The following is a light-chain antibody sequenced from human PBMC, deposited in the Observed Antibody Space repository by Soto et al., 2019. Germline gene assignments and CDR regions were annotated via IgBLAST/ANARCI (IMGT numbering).Light chain of an antibody. Sequence: DIQMTQSPSTLSASVGDRVTITCRASQSISSWLAWYQQKPGKAPKLLIYDASSLESGVPSRFSGSRSGTEFTLTISSLQPDDFATYYCQQYNSYSGTFGQGTKVGIK. CDR2: DAS. J-gene: IGKJ1*01. V-gene: IGKV1-5*01. CDR3: QQYNSYSGT. CDR1: QSISSW.